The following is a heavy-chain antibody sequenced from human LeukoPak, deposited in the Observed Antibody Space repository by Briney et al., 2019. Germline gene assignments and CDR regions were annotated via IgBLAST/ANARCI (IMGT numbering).Heavy chain of an antibody. V-gene: IGHV4-38-2*01. Sequence: SETLSLTCAVSGYSISTGYYWGWIRQPPGKGLEWIGTIYHSGSTYYNPSLKSRVTISVDTSKNQFSLKLSSVTAAGTALYYCARSKCGSTSCYGGNWFDPWGQGTLVTVSS. CDR1: GYSISTGYY. J-gene: IGHJ5*02. D-gene: IGHD2-2*01. CDR2: IYHSGST. CDR3: ARSKCGSTSCYGGNWFDP.